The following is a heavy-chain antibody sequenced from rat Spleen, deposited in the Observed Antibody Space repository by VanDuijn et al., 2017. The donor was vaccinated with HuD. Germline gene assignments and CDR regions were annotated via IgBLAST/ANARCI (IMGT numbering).Heavy chain of an antibody. CDR1: GFTFSDHY. J-gene: IGHJ3*01. CDR3: ARHPTYYGFDGDWFAC. V-gene: IGHV5-7*01. CDR2: INYDGSST. D-gene: IGHD1-9*01. Sequence: EVQLVESGGGLVQPGRSLKLSCAASGFTFSDHYMAWVRQAPTKGLEWVASINYDGSSTYYRDSAKGRFTISRDNAKSTLYLQMDSLRSEDTATYYCARHPTYYGFDGDWFACWGQGTLVTVSS.